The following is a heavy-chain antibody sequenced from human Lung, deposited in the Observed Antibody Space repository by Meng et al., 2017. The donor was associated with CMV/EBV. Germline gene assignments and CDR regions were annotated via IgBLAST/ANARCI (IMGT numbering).Heavy chain of an antibody. J-gene: IGHJ5*02. CDR3: ARIAEGAQYNWLDP. Sequence: ASGFPVSSNYMIWVRQAPGKGLEWVSVIYSSGSTYYADSVKGRFTISRDDSENTLYLQMNNLRDDDTAVYFCARIAEGAQYNWLDPWGQGTLVTVSS. D-gene: IGHD6-13*01. CDR1: GFPVSSNY. V-gene: IGHV3-53*01. CDR2: IYSSGST.